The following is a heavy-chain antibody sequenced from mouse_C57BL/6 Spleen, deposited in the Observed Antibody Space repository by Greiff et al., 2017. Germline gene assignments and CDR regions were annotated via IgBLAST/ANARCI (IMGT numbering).Heavy chain of an antibody. CDR3: ARPYYYGGWFAY. CDR1: GFTFSDYG. D-gene: IGHD1-1*01. V-gene: IGHV5-17*01. Sequence: DVKLVESGGGLVKPGGSLKLSCAASGFTFSDYGMHWVRQAPEEGLEWVAYISSGSSTIYYADTVKGRFTISRDNAKNTLFLQMTSLRSEDTAMYYCARPYYYGGWFAYWGQGTLVTVSA. J-gene: IGHJ3*01. CDR2: ISSGSSTI.